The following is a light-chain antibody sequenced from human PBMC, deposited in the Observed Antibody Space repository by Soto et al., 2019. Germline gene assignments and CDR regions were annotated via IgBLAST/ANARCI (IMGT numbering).Light chain of an antibody. V-gene: IGLV2-14*03. Sequence: QSVLTQPASVSGSPGQSITISCTGTSSDVGGYNYVSWYQQHPGRAPKLIIYEVTNRPSGVSDRFSGSKSGNTASLTISGLQTDDEADYFCSSYRRPTTLVFGPGTKVTVL. CDR1: SSDVGGYNY. CDR2: EVT. J-gene: IGLJ1*01. CDR3: SSYRRPTTLV.